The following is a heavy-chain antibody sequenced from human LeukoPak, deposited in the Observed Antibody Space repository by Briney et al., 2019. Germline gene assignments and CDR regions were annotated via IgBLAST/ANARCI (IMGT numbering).Heavy chain of an antibody. V-gene: IGHV3-7*01. J-gene: IGHJ4*02. CDR2: IKEDGSEK. Sequence: GGSQRLSCAASGFTFRNYWMSSVRQAPGKGLEWVANIKEDGSEKYYVDSVKGRFVISRDNAKNSLYLQMDSLRVDDTAIYYCARDQEGGAGSCYFDFWGQGALVTVSS. D-gene: IGHD2-15*01. CDR3: ARDQEGGAGSCYFDF. CDR1: GFTFRNYW.